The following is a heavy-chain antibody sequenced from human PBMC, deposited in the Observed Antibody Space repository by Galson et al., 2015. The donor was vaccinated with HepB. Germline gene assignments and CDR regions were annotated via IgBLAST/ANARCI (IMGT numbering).Heavy chain of an antibody. Sequence: SLRLSCAASGFTFSSYAMSWVRQAPGKGLEWVSAISGSGGSTYYADSVKGRFTISRDNSKNTLYLQMNRLRAEDTAVYYCAKVLGVLWFGALADYWGQGTLVTVSS. CDR2: ISGSGGST. D-gene: IGHD3-10*01. J-gene: IGHJ4*02. CDR1: GFTFSSYA. CDR3: AKVLGVLWFGALADY. V-gene: IGHV3-23*01.